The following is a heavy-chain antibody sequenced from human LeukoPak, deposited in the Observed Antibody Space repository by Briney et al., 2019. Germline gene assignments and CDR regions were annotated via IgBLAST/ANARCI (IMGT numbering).Heavy chain of an antibody. CDR3: VRALACSSTSCYEPTYFDS. V-gene: IGHV3-13*01. CDR1: GFTFSNYD. D-gene: IGHD2-2*01. J-gene: IGHJ4*02. CDR2: IGTVGDT. Sequence: PGGSLRLSCAASGFTFSNYDMHWVRQASGKGLEWVSGIGTVGDTYYPGSVKGRLSISRENAKNSLYLRMNGLRAGDTAVYYCVRALACSSTSCYEPTYFDSWGQGTLVTVSS.